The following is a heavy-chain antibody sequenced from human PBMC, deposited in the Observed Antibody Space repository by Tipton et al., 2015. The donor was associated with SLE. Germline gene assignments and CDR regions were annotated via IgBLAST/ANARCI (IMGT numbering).Heavy chain of an antibody. J-gene: IGHJ4*02. CDR2: ISSNGVST. Sequence: SLRLSCAASGFTLSSYAMHWVRQAPGKGLEYVSAISSNGVSTYYADSVKGRFTISRDNAKNSVYLQMDNLRVEDTAVYYCAKLGVGTTDLDYWGQGTLVSVSS. V-gene: IGHV3-64*02. D-gene: IGHD1-1*01. CDR3: AKLGVGTTDLDY. CDR1: GFTLSSYA.